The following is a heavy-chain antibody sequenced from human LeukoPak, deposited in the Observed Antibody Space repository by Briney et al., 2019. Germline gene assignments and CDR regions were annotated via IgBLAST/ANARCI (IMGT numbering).Heavy chain of an antibody. CDR2: MNPNSGNT. V-gene: IGHV1-8*01. D-gene: IGHD3-3*01. CDR1: GYTFTSYD. J-gene: IGHJ6*03. CDR3: ARNYDFWSGEGGYYYYYYMDV. Sequence: ASVKVSCKASGYTFTSYDINWVRQATGQGLEWMGWMNPNSGNTGYAQKFQGRVTMTRNTSISTAYMELSSLRSEDTAVYYCARNYDFWSGEGGYYYYYYMDVWGKGTTVTVSS.